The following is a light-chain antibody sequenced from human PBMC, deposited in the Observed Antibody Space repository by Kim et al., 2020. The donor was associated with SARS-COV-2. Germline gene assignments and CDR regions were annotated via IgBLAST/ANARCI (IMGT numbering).Light chain of an antibody. CDR3: EQYDYWPWT. CDR2: GAS. CDR1: QSLGSN. V-gene: IGKV3-15*01. J-gene: IGKJ1*01. Sequence: VAPEESAPPSCRAGQSLGSNLAGYQHTTGQPPRLLIYGASTRATGIPARFSGSGSGTEFTLTISSLQSEDFAVYFCEQYDYWPWTFGQGTKVDIK.